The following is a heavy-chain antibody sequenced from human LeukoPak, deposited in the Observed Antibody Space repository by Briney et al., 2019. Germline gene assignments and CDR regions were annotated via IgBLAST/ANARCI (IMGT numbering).Heavy chain of an antibody. CDR3: AKDGYSRYNNWFDP. Sequence: PGGSLRLSCAASGFTFSSYAMSWVRQAPGKGLEWVSAISGSGGSTYYAGSVKGRFTISRDNSKNTLYLQMNSLRAEDTAVYYCAKDGYSRYNNWFDPWGQGTLVTVSS. J-gene: IGHJ5*02. CDR2: ISGSGGST. D-gene: IGHD2-2*03. CDR1: GFTFSSYA. V-gene: IGHV3-23*01.